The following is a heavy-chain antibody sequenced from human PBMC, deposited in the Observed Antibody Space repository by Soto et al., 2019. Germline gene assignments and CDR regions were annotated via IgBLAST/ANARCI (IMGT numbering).Heavy chain of an antibody. J-gene: IGHJ3*01. V-gene: IGHV3-23*01. CDR3: VREGRGSFDF. CDR2: IGGRGNSA. CDR1: GFIFTNYA. Sequence: EVQVSESGGGLVRPGGSLRLSCAASGFIFTNYAMNWVRQAPGKGLEWVSVIGGRGNSAYYADSVQGRFTIPRDNSKNTLSPQMSSLTADDTAIYYCVREGRGSFDFWGRGTMVTVSS. D-gene: IGHD5-12*01.